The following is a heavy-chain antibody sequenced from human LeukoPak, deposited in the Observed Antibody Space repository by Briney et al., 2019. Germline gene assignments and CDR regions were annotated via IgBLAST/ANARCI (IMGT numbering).Heavy chain of an antibody. CDR3: GRDFWSGYQGGHDY. CDR2: INSDGSST. CDR1: GFTFSSYW. V-gene: IGHV3-74*01. Sequence: GGSLRLPCAASGFTFSSYWMHWVRQAPGKGLVWVSRINSDGSSTSYADSVKGRFTISRDNAKNTLYLQMNSLRAEDTAVYYCGRDFWSGYQGGHDYWGQGTLVTVSS. D-gene: IGHD3-3*01. J-gene: IGHJ4*02.